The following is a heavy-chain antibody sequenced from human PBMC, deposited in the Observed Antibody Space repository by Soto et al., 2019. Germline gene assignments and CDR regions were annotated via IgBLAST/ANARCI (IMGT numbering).Heavy chain of an antibody. CDR3: ARSSLTYFEF. J-gene: IGHJ4*02. CDR1: GFTFSDYY. V-gene: IGHV3-11*01. CDR2: ISGSGSTT. Sequence: PGGSLRLSCTASGFTFSDYYMSWIRQAPGKGLEWLAYISGSGSTTYYTDSVKGRFAISRDNARTSLYLQINSLRVGDSAVYYCARSSLTYFEFWGQGTLVTVSS.